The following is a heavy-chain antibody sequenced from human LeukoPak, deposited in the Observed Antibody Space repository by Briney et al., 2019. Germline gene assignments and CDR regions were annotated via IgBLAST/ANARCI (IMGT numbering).Heavy chain of an antibody. V-gene: IGHV1-69*13. J-gene: IGHJ5*02. CDR1: GGTFSSYA. CDR2: IIPIFGTA. CDR3: ARGGPMVYAIINWFDP. Sequence: VKVSCKASGGTFSSYAISWVRQAPGQGLEWMGGIIPIFGTANYAQKFQGRVTITADESTSTAYMELSSLRSEDTAVYYCARGGPMVYAIINWFDPWGQGTLVTVSS. D-gene: IGHD2-8*01.